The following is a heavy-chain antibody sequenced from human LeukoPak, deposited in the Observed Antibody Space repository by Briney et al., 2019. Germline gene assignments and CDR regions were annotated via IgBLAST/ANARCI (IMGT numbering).Heavy chain of an antibody. Sequence: PGGSLRLSCAASGFTVSSNYMSWVRQAPGKGLEWVSVIYSGGSTYYADSVKGRFTISRDNSKNTLYLQMNSLRAEDTAVYYCARGSSGRAVGYFDLWGRGTLVTVSS. CDR2: IYSGGST. V-gene: IGHV3-53*01. CDR3: ARGSSGRAVGYFDL. CDR1: GFTVSSNY. J-gene: IGHJ2*01. D-gene: IGHD6-19*01.